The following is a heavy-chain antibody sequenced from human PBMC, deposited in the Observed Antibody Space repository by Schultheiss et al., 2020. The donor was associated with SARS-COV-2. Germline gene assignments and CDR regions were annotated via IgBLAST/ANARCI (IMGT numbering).Heavy chain of an antibody. Sequence: GGSLRLSCAASGFTFSSYGMHWVRQAPGKGLEWVAVIWYDGSNKYYADSVKGRFTISRDNSKNTLYLQMNSLRAEDTAVYYCARCDSSGAYGMDVWGQGTTVTVSS. CDR2: IWYDGSNK. D-gene: IGHD3-22*01. V-gene: IGHV3-33*01. J-gene: IGHJ6*02. CDR1: GFTFSSYG. CDR3: ARCDSSGAYGMDV.